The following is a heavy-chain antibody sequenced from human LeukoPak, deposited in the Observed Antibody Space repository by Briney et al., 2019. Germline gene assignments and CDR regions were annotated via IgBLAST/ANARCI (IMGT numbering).Heavy chain of an antibody. J-gene: IGHJ4*02. V-gene: IGHV3-21*01. D-gene: IGHD3-10*01. CDR3: ARDPLKEIGDY. CDR2: IGISSNKI. Sequence: GGSLRLSCAASGFTLRGYTMNWVRQAPGKGLEWVSSIGISSNKIYYADSVKGRFIISRDNAKNSVYLQMNSLRAEDTAVYYCARDPLKEIGDYWGQGTLVTVSS. CDR1: GFTLRGYT.